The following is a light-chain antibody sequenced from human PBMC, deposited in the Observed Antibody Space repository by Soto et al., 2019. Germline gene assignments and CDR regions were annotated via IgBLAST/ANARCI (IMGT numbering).Light chain of an antibody. CDR2: DVS. Sequence: EVVLTQVPAALALSPGERGTLSCRASQNVSTSVAWYQQKPGQAPRLLIYDVSNRATGIPARFSGSGSGTDFTLTISSLEPEDFVLYYCQERFTWPRGLTFGGGTKVEIK. J-gene: IGKJ4*01. V-gene: IGKV3-11*01. CDR3: QERFTWPRGLT. CDR1: QNVSTS.